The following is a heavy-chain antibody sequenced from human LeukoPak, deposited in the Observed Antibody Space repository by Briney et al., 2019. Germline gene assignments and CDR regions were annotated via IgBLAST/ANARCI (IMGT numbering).Heavy chain of an antibody. D-gene: IGHD2-15*01. CDR2: IRYDGGNK. CDR3: AKDRVVSREPAAFDV. V-gene: IGHV3-30*02. Sequence: GGSLRLSCAASGFTFSSYGMHWVRRVPGKGLEWVAFIRYDGGNKYYADSVKGRFTISRDNSKNTLYLQMNSLRAEDTAVYYCAKDRVVSREPAAFDVWGQGTMVTVSS. J-gene: IGHJ3*01. CDR1: GFTFSSYG.